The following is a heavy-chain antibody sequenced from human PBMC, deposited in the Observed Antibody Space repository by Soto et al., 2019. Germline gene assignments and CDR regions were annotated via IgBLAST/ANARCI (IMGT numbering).Heavy chain of an antibody. CDR3: ARRFIAAAVPRNWFDP. CDR1: GGSFSGYY. J-gene: IGHJ5*02. D-gene: IGHD6-13*01. CDR2: INHSGST. Sequence: PSETLSLTCAVYGGSFSGYYWSWIRQPPGKGLEWIGEINHSGSTNYNPSLKSRVTISVDTSKNQFSLKLSSVTAADTAVYYCARRFIAAAVPRNWFDPWGQGTLVTVSS. V-gene: IGHV4-34*01.